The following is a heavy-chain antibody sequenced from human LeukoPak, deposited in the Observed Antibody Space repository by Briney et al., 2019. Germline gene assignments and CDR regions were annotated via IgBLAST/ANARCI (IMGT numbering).Heavy chain of an antibody. V-gene: IGHV3-23*01. J-gene: IGHJ6*02. Sequence: GGSLRLSCAASGFTFSSYAMSWVRQAPGKGLEWVSAISGSGGSTYYADSVKGRFTISRDNAKNSLYLQMNSLRAEDTAVYYCARDNALYYDFWSGPIYYYGMDVWGQGTTVTVSS. CDR2: ISGSGGST. CDR3: ARDNALYYDFWSGPIYYYGMDV. CDR1: GFTFSSYA. D-gene: IGHD3-3*01.